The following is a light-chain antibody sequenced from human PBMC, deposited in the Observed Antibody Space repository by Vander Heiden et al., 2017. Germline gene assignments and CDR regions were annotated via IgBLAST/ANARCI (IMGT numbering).Light chain of an antibody. J-gene: IGKJ2*01. CDR1: QTVSSN. CDR2: EAS. Sequence: SCRASQTVSSNLAWYQQKSGQAPRLLIYEASIRATGIPARFSGSGSGTEFTLTISGLQSEDFALYYCQQDYNWPQYTFGPGTKMEIK. CDR3: QQDYNWPQYT. V-gene: IGKV3-15*01.